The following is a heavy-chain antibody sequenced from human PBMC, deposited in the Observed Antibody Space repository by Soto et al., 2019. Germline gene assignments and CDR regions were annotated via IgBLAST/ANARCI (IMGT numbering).Heavy chain of an antibody. V-gene: IGHV4-59*08. J-gene: IGHJ4*02. D-gene: IGHD3-10*01. CDR3: ARHNYRSGSKYCDY. CDR1: GGSISSYY. CDR2: IYYSGST. Sequence: SETLSLTCTVSGGSISSYYWSWIRQPPGKGLEWIGYIYYSGSTNYNPSLKSRVTISVDTSKNQFSLKLNSMTAADTAVYYCARHNYRSGSKYCDYWGKGTLVTVS.